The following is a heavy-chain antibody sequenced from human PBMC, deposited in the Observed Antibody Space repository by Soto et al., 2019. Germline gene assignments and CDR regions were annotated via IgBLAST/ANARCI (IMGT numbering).Heavy chain of an antibody. CDR1: GFTFSSYA. J-gene: IGHJ3*02. CDR2: ISYDGSNK. CDR3: ARVEHKYISDAFDI. V-gene: IGHV3-30-3*01. Sequence: GGSLRLSCAASGFTFSSYAMHWVRQAPGKGLEWVAVISYDGSNKYYADSVKGRFTISRDNSKNTLYLQMNSLRAEDTAVYYCARVEHKYISDAFDIWGQGTMVTVSS. D-gene: IGHD1-1*01.